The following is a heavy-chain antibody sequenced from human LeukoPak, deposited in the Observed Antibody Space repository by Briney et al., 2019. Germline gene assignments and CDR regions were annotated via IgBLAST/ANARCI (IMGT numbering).Heavy chain of an antibody. Sequence: GESLRISCKGFGYSFTSYWIGWVRQMPGKGLEWMGIIYPGDSDTRYSPSFQGQVTISADKSISTAYLQWSSLKASDTAMYYCARHSQIREYYYYYGMDVWGQGTTVTVSS. CDR2: IYPGDSDT. CDR3: ARHSQIREYYYYYGMDV. CDR1: GYSFTSYW. J-gene: IGHJ6*02. V-gene: IGHV5-51*01. D-gene: IGHD4-17*01.